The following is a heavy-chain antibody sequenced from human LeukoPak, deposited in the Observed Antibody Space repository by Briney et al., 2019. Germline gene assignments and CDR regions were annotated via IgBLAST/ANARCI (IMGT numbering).Heavy chain of an antibody. Sequence: PSETLSLTCTVSGGSISSYYWSWIRQPPGKGLEWIGYIYYSGSTNYNPSLKSRVTISVDTSKNQFSLKLTSVTAADTAVYYCAREYFWSGYYFDYWGQGTLVTVSS. CDR3: AREYFWSGYYFDY. V-gene: IGHV4-59*12. J-gene: IGHJ4*02. D-gene: IGHD3-3*01. CDR1: GGSISSYY. CDR2: IYYSGST.